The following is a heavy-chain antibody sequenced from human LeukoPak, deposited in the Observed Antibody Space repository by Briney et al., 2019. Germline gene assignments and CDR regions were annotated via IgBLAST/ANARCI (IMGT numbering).Heavy chain of an antibody. Sequence: ASVKVSCKASGYTFTGYYMHWVRQAPGQGLEWMGWINPNSGGTNYAQKSQGRVTMTRDTSISTAYMELSRLRSNDTAVYYCASPLTGETNGWGQGTLVTVSS. CDR2: INPNSGGT. CDR3: ASPLTGETNG. CDR1: GYTFTGYY. V-gene: IGHV1-2*02. J-gene: IGHJ4*02.